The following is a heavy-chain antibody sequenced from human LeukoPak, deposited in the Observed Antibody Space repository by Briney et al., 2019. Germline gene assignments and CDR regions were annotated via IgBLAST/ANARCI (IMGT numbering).Heavy chain of an antibody. D-gene: IGHD6-13*01. V-gene: IGHV3-7*01. Sequence: GGSLRLSCAASGFTFSSYWTSWVRQAPGKGLEWVANIKQDGSEKYYVDSVKGRFTISRDNAKNSLYLQMNSLRAEDTAVYYCARVIGSSSWYTAFDIWGQGTMVTVSS. CDR2: IKQDGSEK. CDR3: ARVIGSSSWYTAFDI. CDR1: GFTFSSYW. J-gene: IGHJ3*02.